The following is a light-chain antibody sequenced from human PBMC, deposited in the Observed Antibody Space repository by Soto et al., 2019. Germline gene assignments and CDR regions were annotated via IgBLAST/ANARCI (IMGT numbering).Light chain of an antibody. CDR3: GTWDSSLGAGV. CDR2: DNN. V-gene: IGLV1-51*01. J-gene: IGLJ2*01. CDR1: TSNIGNKY. Sequence: QSVLTQPPSVSAAPGQTVTISCSGSTSNIGNKYVSWYQQVPGTAPKLLIYDNNKRPSGIPDRFSGSKSGTSATLRITGLQTGDEADDYCGTWDSSLGAGVFGGGTKLTVL.